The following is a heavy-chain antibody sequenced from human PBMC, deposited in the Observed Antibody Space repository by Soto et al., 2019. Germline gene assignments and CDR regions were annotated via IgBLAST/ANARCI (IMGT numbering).Heavy chain of an antibody. CDR3: ARMAIVLVPAAIDY. D-gene: IGHD2-2*01. CDR1: GFTFSSYA. CDR2: ISYDGSNK. Sequence: LRLSCAASGFTFSSYAMHWVRQAPGKGLEWVAVISYDGSNKYYADSVKGRFTISRDNSKNTLYLQMNSLRAEDTAVYYCARMAIVLVPAAIDYWGQGTLVTVSS. J-gene: IGHJ4*02. V-gene: IGHV3-30-3*01.